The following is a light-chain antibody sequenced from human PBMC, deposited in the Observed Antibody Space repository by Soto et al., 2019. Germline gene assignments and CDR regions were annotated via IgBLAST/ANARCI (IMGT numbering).Light chain of an antibody. CDR1: QGISNY. CDR3: QKYNSAPWT. Sequence: DIPMTQSPSSLSASVGDRVTITCRASQGISNYLAWYQQKPGKVPKLLIYAASTLQSVVPSRFSGSGSGTYFTLTISSLQPEDVATYYCQKYNSAPWTFGQGTKVEIK. CDR2: AAS. J-gene: IGKJ1*01. V-gene: IGKV1-27*01.